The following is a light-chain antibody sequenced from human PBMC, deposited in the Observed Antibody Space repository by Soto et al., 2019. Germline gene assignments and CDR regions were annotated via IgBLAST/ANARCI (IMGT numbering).Light chain of an antibody. J-gene: IGKJ4*01. Sequence: DIQMTQSPSTLSASVGDRVTFTCRASQSINSGLAWDQQKPEKAPKLLIYKAASLKSGILLRFSGSGSGTEFTLTISSLQPDDFAPYYCQQYNSNSLTFGGGTKVEIK. CDR1: QSINSG. CDR3: QQYNSNSLT. V-gene: IGKV1-5*03. CDR2: KAA.